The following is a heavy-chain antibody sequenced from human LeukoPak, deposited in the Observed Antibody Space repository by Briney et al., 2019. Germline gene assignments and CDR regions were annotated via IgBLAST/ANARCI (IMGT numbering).Heavy chain of an antibody. CDR3: SRGGSAYGLDS. J-gene: IGHJ4*02. CDR2: IYYSGRT. V-gene: IGHV4-59*01. CDR1: GGSISTYY. Sequence: PSETLSLTCTVSGGSISTYYWSWIRQPPGKGLEWIGNIYYSGRTNYHPSLKSRVTISVDASKNQFSLKVTSVTAADTAIYYCSRGGSAYGLDSWGQGTLLTVSS. D-gene: IGHD3-10*01.